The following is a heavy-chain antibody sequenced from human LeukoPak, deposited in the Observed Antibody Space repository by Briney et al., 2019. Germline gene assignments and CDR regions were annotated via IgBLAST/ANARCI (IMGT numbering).Heavy chain of an antibody. V-gene: IGHV4-59*08. D-gene: IGHD2-8*01. CDR3: AREGYCTNGFCPKRLDP. CDR2: IFYCGST. J-gene: IGHJ5*02. CDR1: GGSITGYH. Sequence: SEVLSLTCTVSGGSITGYHWSWIRQPPGKGLEWIGYIFYCGSTNYNPSLKSRVTISVDTSKNQFSLKLSSVTAADTAVYYCAREGYCTNGFCPKRLDPWGQGTLVTVSS.